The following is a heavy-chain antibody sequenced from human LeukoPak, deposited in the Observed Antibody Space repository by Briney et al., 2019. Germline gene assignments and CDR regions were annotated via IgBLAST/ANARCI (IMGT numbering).Heavy chain of an antibody. CDR1: GYTFTSYA. CDR2: INAGNGNT. CDR3: ATGSPYSGSYYGFDY. Sequence: ASVKVSCKASGYTFTSYAMHWVRQAPGQRLEWMGWINAGNGNTKYSQKFQGRVTITRDTSASTAYMELSSLRSEDTAVYYCATGSPYSGSYYGFDYWGQGTLVTVSS. D-gene: IGHD1-26*01. V-gene: IGHV1-3*01. J-gene: IGHJ4*02.